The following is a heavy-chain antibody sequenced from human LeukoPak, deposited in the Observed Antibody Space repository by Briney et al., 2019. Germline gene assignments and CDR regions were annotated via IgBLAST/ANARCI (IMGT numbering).Heavy chain of an antibody. Sequence: KASETLSLTCTVSGGSISSSSYYWGWIRQPPGKGLEWIGSIYYSGSTYYNPSLKSRVTISVDTSKNQFSLKLSSVTAADTAVYYCARQGYSSSQDYWGQGTLVTVSS. CDR2: IYYSGST. D-gene: IGHD6-6*01. CDR1: GGSISSSSYY. CDR3: ARQGYSSSQDY. V-gene: IGHV4-39*01. J-gene: IGHJ4*02.